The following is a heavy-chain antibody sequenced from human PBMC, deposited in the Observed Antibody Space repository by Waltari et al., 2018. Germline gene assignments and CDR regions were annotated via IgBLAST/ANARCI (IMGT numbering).Heavy chain of an antibody. CDR2: IWYDGSNK. D-gene: IGHD6-6*01. CDR1: GVTFSRYG. J-gene: IGHJ4*02. V-gene: IGHV3-33*01. CDR3: ARETGSSSEAY. Sequence: VQLVESGGGVVQHGGPLRLSCAASGVTFSRYGIHWVRQAPGKGLEWVAVIWYDGSNKFYADSVRGRFTISRDNSKNTLYLLMNSLRADDTAVYYCARETGSSSEAYWGQGTLVTVSS.